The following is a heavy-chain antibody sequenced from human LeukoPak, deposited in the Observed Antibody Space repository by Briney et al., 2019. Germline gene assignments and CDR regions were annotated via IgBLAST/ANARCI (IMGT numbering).Heavy chain of an antibody. V-gene: IGHV3-48*03. CDR1: GFTFSSYE. CDR2: ISSSGSTI. D-gene: IGHD3-22*01. J-gene: IGHJ3*02. Sequence: GGSLRLSCAASGFTFSSYEMNWVRQAPGKGLEWVSYISSSGSTIYYADSVKGRFTISRDNAKNSLYLQMNSLRAEDTAVYYCARVDHYYDRSDAFDIWGQGTMVTVSS. CDR3: ARVDHYYDRSDAFDI.